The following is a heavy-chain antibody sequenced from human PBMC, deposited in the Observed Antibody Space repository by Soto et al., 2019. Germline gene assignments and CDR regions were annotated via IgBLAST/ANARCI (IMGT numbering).Heavy chain of an antibody. CDR3: TRTSAAGKNYYGMDV. CDR1: GGSFRGYY. CDR2: INHSGST. D-gene: IGHD6-13*01. V-gene: IGHV4-34*01. Sequence: SETLCLTWAVYGGSFRGYYWRWISQTPGKGLEWIGEINHSGSTRYSPSFQGQVTISADKSISTAYLQWSSLKASDTAMYYCTRTSAAGKNYYGMDVWGQGTTVTVS. J-gene: IGHJ6*02.